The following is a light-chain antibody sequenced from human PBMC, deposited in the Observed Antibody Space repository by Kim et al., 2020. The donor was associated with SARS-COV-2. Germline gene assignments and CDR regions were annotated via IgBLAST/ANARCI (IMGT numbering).Light chain of an antibody. CDR3: QQSFSMPWT. V-gene: IGKV1-39*01. J-gene: IGKJ1*01. CDR1: RRIFID. CDR2: DTS. Sequence: DIQMTQSPSSLSASVGDRVTINCRPSRRIFIDLVWYQQKPGEVPKVLISDTSKLQTGVPSRFSGSGSGTDFTLTIDSLQPEDSATYFCQQSFSMPWTFGQGTKVDIK.